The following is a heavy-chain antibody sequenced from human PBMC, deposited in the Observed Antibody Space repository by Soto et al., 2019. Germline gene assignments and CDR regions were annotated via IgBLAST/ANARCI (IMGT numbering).Heavy chain of an antibody. V-gene: IGHV3-30*18. CDR3: AKGSTAMTYFDY. J-gene: IGHJ4*02. Sequence: QVQLVESGGGVVQPGRSLRLSCAASGFTFSSYGIHWVRQAPGKGLEWVAVISYDGSNKYYADSVKGRFTISRDNSTNTPYLQMNSLRAEDTAVYYCAKGSTAMTYFDYWGQGTLVTVSS. CDR2: ISYDGSNK. CDR1: GFTFSSYG. D-gene: IGHD5-18*01.